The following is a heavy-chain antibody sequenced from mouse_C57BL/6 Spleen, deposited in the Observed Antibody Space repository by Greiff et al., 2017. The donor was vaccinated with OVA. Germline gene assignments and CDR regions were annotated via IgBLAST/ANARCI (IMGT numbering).Heavy chain of an antibody. CDR2: IYPGDGDT. Sequence: QVQLQQSGPELVKPGASVKISCKASGYAFSSSWMNWVKQRPGKGLEWIGRIYPGDGDTNYNGKFKGKATLTADKSSSTAYMQLSSLTSEDSAVYFCARLGYGYYFDYWGQGTTLTVSS. CDR3: ARLGYGYYFDY. D-gene: IGHD2-2*01. V-gene: IGHV1-82*01. J-gene: IGHJ2*01. CDR1: GYAFSSSW.